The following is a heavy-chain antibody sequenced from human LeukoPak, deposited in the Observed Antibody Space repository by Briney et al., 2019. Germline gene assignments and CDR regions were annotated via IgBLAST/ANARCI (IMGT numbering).Heavy chain of an antibody. J-gene: IGHJ4*02. CDR2: ISVSCGST. CDR3: AKDLPGFLYYFHY. Sequence: GGSLRLSCAASGFTSSSYAMSWVRQAPGKGLEWVSAISVSCGSTYYADSVKGRFTISRDNSKNTLYLQMNSLRAEDTAVYYCAKDLPGFLYYFHYWGQGTLVTVSS. CDR1: GFTSSSYA. D-gene: IGHD2/OR15-2a*01. V-gene: IGHV3-23*01.